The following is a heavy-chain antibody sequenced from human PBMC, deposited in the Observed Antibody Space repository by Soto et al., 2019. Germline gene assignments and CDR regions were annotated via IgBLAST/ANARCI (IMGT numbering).Heavy chain of an antibody. V-gene: IGHV2-5*01. D-gene: IGHD6-6*01. Sequence: QITLKESGPTLVKPTQTLTLTCTFSGFSLSASGVAVGWIRQPPGKALEWLALIYWTAVKHYNPSLKTRLTITKDTSTNPVVLTMTNMDPVDTATYYCAHRPGAALSNYYFDSWGQGALVTVSS. CDR3: AHRPGAALSNYYFDS. CDR2: IYWTAVK. CDR1: GFSLSASGVA. J-gene: IGHJ4*02.